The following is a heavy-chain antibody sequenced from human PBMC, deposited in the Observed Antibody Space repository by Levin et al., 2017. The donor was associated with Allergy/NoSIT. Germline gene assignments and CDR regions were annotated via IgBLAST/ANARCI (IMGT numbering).Heavy chain of an antibody. CDR2: ISSTRAT. CDR1: GFTFSTYS. J-gene: IGHJ4*02. V-gene: IGHV3-48*02. D-gene: IGHD3-3*01. CDR3: ARIVSGYYNDY. Sequence: GESLKISCAASGFTFSTYSMNWVRLAPGKGLEWVSFISSTRATKYADSVKGRFTISRDNAEDSLYLQMNSLRDEDTAVYYCARIVSGYYNDYWGQGTLVTVSS.